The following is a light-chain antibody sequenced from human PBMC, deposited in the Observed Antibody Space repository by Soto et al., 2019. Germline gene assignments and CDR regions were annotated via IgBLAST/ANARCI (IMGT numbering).Light chain of an antibody. V-gene: IGLV3-1*01. CDR2: QDS. Sequence: SYELTQPPSVSVSPGQTASITCSGDKLGDKYACWYQQKPGQSPVLVIYQDSKRPSGIPERFSGSNSGNTATLTISGTQAMDEADYYCQAWDRENVVFGGGTKLTVL. CDR3: QAWDRENVV. CDR1: KLGDKY. J-gene: IGLJ2*01.